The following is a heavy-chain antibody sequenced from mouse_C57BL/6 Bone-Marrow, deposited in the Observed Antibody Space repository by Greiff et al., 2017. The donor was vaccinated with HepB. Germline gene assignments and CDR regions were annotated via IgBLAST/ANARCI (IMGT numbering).Heavy chain of an antibody. Sequence: VQLQQSGAELARPGASVKLSCKASGYTFTSYGISWVKQSTGQGLEWIGEIYPRSGNTYYNEKFKGKATLTADKSSSTAYMELRSLTSEDSAVYFCARVTAQATPYYFDYWGQGTTLTVSS. CDR1: GYTFTSYG. CDR2: IYPRSGNT. CDR3: ARVTAQATPYYFDY. J-gene: IGHJ2*01. V-gene: IGHV1-81*01. D-gene: IGHD3-2*02.